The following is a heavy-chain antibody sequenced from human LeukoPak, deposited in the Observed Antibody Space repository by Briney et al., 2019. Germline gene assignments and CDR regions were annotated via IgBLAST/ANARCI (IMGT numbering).Heavy chain of an antibody. V-gene: IGHV1-46*01. CDR2: INPSGGST. CDR1: GYTFTSYY. Sequence: ASVEVSCKASGYTFTSYYMHWVRQAPGQGLEWMGIINPSGGSTSYAQKFQGRVTMTRDTSTSTVYMELSSLRSGDTAVYYCARALRESWYRFRASLDYWGQGTLVTVSS. J-gene: IGHJ4*02. CDR3: ARALRESWYRFRASLDY. D-gene: IGHD6-13*01.